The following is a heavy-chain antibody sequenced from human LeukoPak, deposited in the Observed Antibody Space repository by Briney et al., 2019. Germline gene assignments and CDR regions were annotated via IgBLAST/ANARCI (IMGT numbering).Heavy chain of an antibody. D-gene: IGHD1-26*01. CDR2: IYSDGRT. CDR3: AREISGRRYPWGYFDY. V-gene: IGHV3-53*01. J-gene: IGHJ4*02. CDR1: GFTVSSNY. Sequence: GGSLRLSCAASGFTVSSNYMSWVRQAPGKGLEWVSVIYSDGRTYYADSVKGRFTISRDNSKNTLDLQMNSLGVEDTAVYYCAREISGRRYPWGYFDYWGQGTLVTVSS.